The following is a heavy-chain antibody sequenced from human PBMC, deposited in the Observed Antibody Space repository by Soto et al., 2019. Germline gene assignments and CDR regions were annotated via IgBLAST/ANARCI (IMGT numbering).Heavy chain of an antibody. J-gene: IGHJ6*02. CDR1: GFTFGSYG. CDR3: AKDIWEDDFWSGDTYYYYGMDV. CDR2: ISYDGSNK. D-gene: IGHD3-3*01. V-gene: IGHV3-30*18. Sequence: PGGSLRLSCAASGFTFGSYGMHWVRQAPDKGLEWVAVISYDGSNKYYADSVKGRFTISRDNSKNTLYLQMNSLRAEDTAVYYCAKDIWEDDFWSGDTYYYYGMDVWGQGTTVTVSS.